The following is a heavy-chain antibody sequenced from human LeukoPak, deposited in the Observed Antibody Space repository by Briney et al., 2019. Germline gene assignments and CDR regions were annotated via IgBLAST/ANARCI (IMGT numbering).Heavy chain of an antibody. J-gene: IGHJ4*02. CDR3: AREVGDGYNGDFDY. D-gene: IGHD5-24*01. CDR2: INSDGSST. Sequence: GGSLRLSCAASGFTFSSYWMHWVRQAPGKGLVWVSRINSDGSSTSYADSVKGRFTISRDNAKNTLYLQMNSLRAEDTAVYYCAREVGDGYNGDFDYWGQGTLVTVSS. CDR1: GFTFSSYW. V-gene: IGHV3-74*01.